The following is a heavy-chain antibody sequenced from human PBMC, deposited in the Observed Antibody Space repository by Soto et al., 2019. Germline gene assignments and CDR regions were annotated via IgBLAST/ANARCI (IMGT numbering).Heavy chain of an antibody. J-gene: IGHJ3*01. CDR2: ISIGSGSI. D-gene: IGHD3-22*01. Sequence: EVQLVESGGGLVQPGGSRRVSCAASGFSFSNYAMNWVRQAAGKGLEWVSYISIGSGSIFYADSVKGRFTISRDDAKNSLYMQMNTLRDEDTAVYYCVRDDRWAFDFWGQGTMVTVSS. V-gene: IGHV3-48*02. CDR1: GFSFSNYA. CDR3: VRDDRWAFDF.